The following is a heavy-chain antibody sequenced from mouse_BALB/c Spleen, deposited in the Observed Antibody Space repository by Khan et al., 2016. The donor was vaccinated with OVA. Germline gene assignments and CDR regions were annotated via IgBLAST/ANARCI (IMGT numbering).Heavy chain of an antibody. CDR3: VRGGITTCYFDY. Sequence: QIQLVQSGAELARPGTSVKLSCKASGYTFTSYWLQWVKQRPGQGLEWIGSIYHGDGDTRYTQKFKDKATLTADKSSITAYMKLSSLASEDSAVYYCVRGGITTCYFDYWGQGTTLTVSS. CDR1: GYTFTSYW. J-gene: IGHJ2*01. D-gene: IGHD2-4*01. V-gene: IGHV1-87*01. CDR2: IYHGDGDT.